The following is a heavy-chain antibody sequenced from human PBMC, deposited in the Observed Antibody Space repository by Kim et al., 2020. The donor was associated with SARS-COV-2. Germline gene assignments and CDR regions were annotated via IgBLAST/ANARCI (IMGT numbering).Heavy chain of an antibody. CDR2: IYYSGST. J-gene: IGHJ4*02. Sequence: SETLSLTCTVSGGSISNTIYYWGWIRQPPGKGLEWIGSIYYSGSTYYNPSLKSRVTISVDTSKNQFSLKLSSVTAADTAVYYCARLPVSGWHISYWGQGTLVTVSS. V-gene: IGHV4-39*07. D-gene: IGHD6-19*01. CDR3: ARLPVSGWHISY. CDR1: GGSISNTIYY.